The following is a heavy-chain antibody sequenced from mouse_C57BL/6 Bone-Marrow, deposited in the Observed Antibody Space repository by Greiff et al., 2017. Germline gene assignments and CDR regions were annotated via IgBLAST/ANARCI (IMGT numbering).Heavy chain of an antibody. CDR2: IYPGAGDT. CDR1: GYAFSSSW. J-gene: IGHJ4*01. D-gene: IGHD1-1*01. Sequence: VQLQQSGPELVKPGASVKISCKASGYAFSSSWMNWVKQRPGKGLEWIGRIYPGAGDTNYNGKFKGKATLTADKSYSTAYMHLISLTSEDSAVYFCARWEGRSYNDAMDYWGQGTSATVTS. CDR3: ARWEGRSYNDAMDY. V-gene: IGHV1-82*01.